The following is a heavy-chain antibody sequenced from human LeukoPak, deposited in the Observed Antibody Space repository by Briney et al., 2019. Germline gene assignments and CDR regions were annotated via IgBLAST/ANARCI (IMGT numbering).Heavy chain of an antibody. CDR2: IKQDGSEK. V-gene: IGHV3-7*01. J-gene: IGHJ6*02. CDR1: GFTFSSYW. CDR3: AREYSSGWYSYYYYGMDV. Sequence: PGGSLRLSCAASGFTFSSYWMRWVRQAPGKGLEWVANIKQDGSEKNYVDSVKGRFTISRDNAKNSLYLQMNSLRAEDTAVYYCAREYSSGWYSYYYYGMDVWGQGTTVTVSS. D-gene: IGHD6-19*01.